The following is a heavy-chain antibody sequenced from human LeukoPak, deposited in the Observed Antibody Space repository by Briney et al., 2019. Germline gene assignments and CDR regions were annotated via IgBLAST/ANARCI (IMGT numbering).Heavy chain of an antibody. J-gene: IGHJ4*02. Sequence: SETLSLTCAVYGGTFSGYYWKWIRQPPGKGLEWIGEINHSGSTNYNPSLKSRVTISVDTSKNQFSLKLSSVTAADTAVYYCARLGPGGYGDYGHYFDYWGQGTLVSVSS. D-gene: IGHD4-17*01. CDR3: ARLGPGGYGDYGHYFDY. CDR1: GGTFSGYY. V-gene: IGHV4-34*01. CDR2: INHSGST.